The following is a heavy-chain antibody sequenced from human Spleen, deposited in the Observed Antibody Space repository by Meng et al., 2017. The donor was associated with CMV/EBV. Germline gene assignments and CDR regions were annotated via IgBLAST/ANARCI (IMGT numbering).Heavy chain of an antibody. Sequence: GESLKISCAVSGLTVSRSHMRWVRQAPGKGLERVSYIDTSGSNMYYADSVKGRFTISRDNAKNSLYLQMNSLRAEDTAVYYCARESQYTPPYYYYRMDVWGQGTTVTVSS. CDR3: ARESQYTPPYYYYRMDV. J-gene: IGHJ6*02. D-gene: IGHD1-1*01. CDR1: GLTVSRSH. CDR2: IDTSGSNM. V-gene: IGHV3-48*04.